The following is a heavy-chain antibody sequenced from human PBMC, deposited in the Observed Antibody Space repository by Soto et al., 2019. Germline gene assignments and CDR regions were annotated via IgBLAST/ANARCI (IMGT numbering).Heavy chain of an antibody. CDR1: GGSISSGGDY. D-gene: IGHD5-12*01. J-gene: IGHJ4*02. CDR2: IYYSGST. Sequence: SETPSLTCTVSGGSISSGGDYWSWIRQHPGKGLEWIGYIYYSGSTYYNPSLKSRVTISVDTSKNQFSLKLSSVTAADTAVYYXARDRRWLQHQFFAYWGQGTLVTVSS. V-gene: IGHV4-31*03. CDR3: ARDRRWLQHQFFAY.